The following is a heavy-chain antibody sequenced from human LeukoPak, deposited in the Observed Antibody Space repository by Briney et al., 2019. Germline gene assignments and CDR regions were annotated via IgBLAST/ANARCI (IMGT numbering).Heavy chain of an antibody. J-gene: IGHJ4*02. CDR3: AREHYDFWSGYYGY. CDR2: IKQDGSEK. Sequence: GSLRLSCAASGFTFSSYWMSWVRQAPGKGLERVANIKQDGSEKYYVDSVKGRFTISRDNAKNSLYLQMNSLRAEDTAVYYCAREHYDFWSGYYGYWGQGTLVTVSS. CDR1: GFTFSSYW. D-gene: IGHD3-3*01. V-gene: IGHV3-7*01.